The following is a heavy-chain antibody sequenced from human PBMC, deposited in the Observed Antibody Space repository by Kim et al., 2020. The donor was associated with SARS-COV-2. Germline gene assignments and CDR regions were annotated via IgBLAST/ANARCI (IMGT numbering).Heavy chain of an antibody. V-gene: IGHV7-4-1*02. CDR3: ARDLRLVVVVAASVGYGMDG. Sequence: ASVKVSCKASGYTFTSYAMNWVRQAPGQGLEWMGWINTNTGNPTYAQGFTGRFVFSLDTSVSTAYLQISSLKAEDTAVYYCARDLRLVVVVAASVGYGMDGWGQGTTVTVSS. D-gene: IGHD2-15*01. CDR1: GYTFTSYA. CDR2: INTNTGNP. J-gene: IGHJ6*02.